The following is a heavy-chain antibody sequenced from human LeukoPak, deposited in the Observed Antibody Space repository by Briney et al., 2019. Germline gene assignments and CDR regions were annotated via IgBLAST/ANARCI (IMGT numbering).Heavy chain of an antibody. CDR1: GFTFSSYW. CDR3: AKALRYFDWLLYGAFDI. Sequence: GGSLRLSCAASGFTFSSYWMSWVRQAPGKGLEWVANIDQDGSGKNYMDSVRGRFTISRDNAKNSGYLQMNSLRAEDTAVYYCAKALRYFDWLLYGAFDIWGQGTMVTVSS. J-gene: IGHJ3*02. V-gene: IGHV3-7*03. D-gene: IGHD3-9*01. CDR2: IDQDGSGK.